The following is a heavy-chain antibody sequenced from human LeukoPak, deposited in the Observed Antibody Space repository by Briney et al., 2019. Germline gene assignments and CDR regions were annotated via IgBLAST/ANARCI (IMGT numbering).Heavy chain of an antibody. CDR2: INPNSGGT. CDR3: ARSIAARRTLDLDY. V-gene: IGHV1-2*02. D-gene: IGHD6-6*01. Sequence: ASVKVSCKASGYTFTGYYMHWVRQAPGQGLEWMGWINPNSGGTNYAQKFQGRVTMTRDTSISTAYMELSRLRSDDTAVYYCARSIAARRTLDLDYWGQGTLVTVSS. CDR1: GYTFTGYY. J-gene: IGHJ4*02.